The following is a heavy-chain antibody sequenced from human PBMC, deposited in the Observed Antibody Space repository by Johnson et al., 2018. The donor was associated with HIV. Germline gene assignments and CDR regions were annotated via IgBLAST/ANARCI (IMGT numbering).Heavy chain of an antibody. V-gene: IGHV3-53*01. J-gene: IGHJ3*01. CDR2: IYSGGNT. CDR3: ARAYSDISGYYPHAFHV. Sequence: VQLVESGGGSIQPGGSLRLSCAASGFSISYDYMSWVRQVPGKGLEWVSSIYSGGNTYHADSVMGRFTISRDKSENTVYLQMNRLRAEDTAVYFFARAYSDISGYYPHAFHVWGQGTVVIVSS. CDR1: GFSISYDY. D-gene: IGHD3-22*01.